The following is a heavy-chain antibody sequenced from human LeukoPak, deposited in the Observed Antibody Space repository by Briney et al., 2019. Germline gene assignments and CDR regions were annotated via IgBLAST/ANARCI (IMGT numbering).Heavy chain of an antibody. CDR3: ASTRMLSTGEWFDP. Sequence: PSETLSLTCTVSGGSISSSSYYWGWIRQPPGKGLEWIGSIYYSGSTYYNPSLKSRVTISVDTSKNQFSLKLSSVTAADTAVYYCASTRMLSTGEWFDPWGQGTLVTVSS. CDR2: IYYSGST. D-gene: IGHD2-15*01. J-gene: IGHJ5*02. CDR1: GGSISSSSYY. V-gene: IGHV4-39*07.